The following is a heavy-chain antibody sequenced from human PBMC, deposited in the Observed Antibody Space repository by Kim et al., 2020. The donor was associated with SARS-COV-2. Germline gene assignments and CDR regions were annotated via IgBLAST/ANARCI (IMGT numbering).Heavy chain of an antibody. CDR1: VFTVSSNY. Sequence: GGSLRLSCAASVFTVSSNYMSWVCQAPGKGLEWVSVIYSGGSTYYADSVKGRFTISRDNSKNTLYLQMNSLRAEDTAVYYCARVRHDYGDYVFDYWGQGTLVTVSS. D-gene: IGHD4-17*01. V-gene: IGHV3-53*01. J-gene: IGHJ4*02. CDR3: ARVRHDYGDYVFDY. CDR2: IYSGGST.